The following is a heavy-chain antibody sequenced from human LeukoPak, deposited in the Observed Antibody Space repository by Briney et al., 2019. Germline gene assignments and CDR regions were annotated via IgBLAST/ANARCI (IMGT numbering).Heavy chain of an antibody. CDR2: IWYDGSNK. Sequence: GRSLRLSCAASGFTFNKYGMHWVRQAPGKGLEWVAVIWYDGSNKYYADSVKGRFTISRDNSKNTLYLQMNSLRAEDTAVYYCARALHFEGFGPFDYWGQGTLVTVSS. V-gene: IGHV3-33*01. J-gene: IGHJ4*02. CDR3: ARALHFEGFGPFDY. CDR1: GFTFNKYG. D-gene: IGHD3-16*01.